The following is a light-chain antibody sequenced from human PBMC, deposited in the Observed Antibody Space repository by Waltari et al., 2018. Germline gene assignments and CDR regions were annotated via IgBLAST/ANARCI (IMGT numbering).Light chain of an antibody. CDR3: NSYSSSSSLVL. CDR1: SSDVGTYNY. CDR2: DVS. V-gene: IGLV2-14*03. J-gene: IGLJ2*01. Sequence: QSALTQPASVSGSPGQSITISCTGTSSDVGTYNYVSWYQQHPGKAPKLMIYDVSNRPSGVSDLFSGSNSGNTASLTISGLQAEDEADYYCNSYSSSSSLVLFGGGTKLTVV.